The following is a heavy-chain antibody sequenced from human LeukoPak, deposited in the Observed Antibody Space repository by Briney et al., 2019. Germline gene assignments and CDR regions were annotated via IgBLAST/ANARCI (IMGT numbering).Heavy chain of an antibody. CDR3: ARGAMVVTHGRSDFDY. D-gene: IGHD4-23*01. J-gene: IGHJ4*02. CDR1: GGSIGSSSYY. V-gene: IGHV4-39*07. Sequence: SETLSLTCTVSGGSIGSSSYYWGWIRQPPGKGLEWIGSIYYSGSTYYNPSLKSRVTISVDTSKNQFSLKLSSVTAADTAVYYCARGAMVVTHGRSDFDYWGQGTLVTVSS. CDR2: IYYSGST.